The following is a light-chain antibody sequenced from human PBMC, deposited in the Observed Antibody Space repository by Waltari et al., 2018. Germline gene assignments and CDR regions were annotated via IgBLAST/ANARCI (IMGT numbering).Light chain of an antibody. CDR1: SSNIGSNT. CDR3: AAWDDSLNGVV. V-gene: IGLV1-44*01. J-gene: IGLJ2*01. Sequence: QSVLTQPPSASGTPGQRVTISCSGSSSNIGSNTVNWYQQLPGMAPKLLIYSNNQRPAGVPDRCSGSKSGTSASLAISGLQSEDEADYYCAAWDDSLNGVVFGGGTKLTVL. CDR2: SNN.